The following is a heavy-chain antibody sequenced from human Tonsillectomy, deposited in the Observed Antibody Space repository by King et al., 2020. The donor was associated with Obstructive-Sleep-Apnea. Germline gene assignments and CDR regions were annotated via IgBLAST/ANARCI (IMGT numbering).Heavy chain of an antibody. CDR1: GVSISSFY. CDR3: ARHASSGYYEGIDY. CDR2: IYYSGST. V-gene: IGHV4-59*08. Sequence: VQLQESGPGLVKPSETLSLTCSVSGVSISSFYWTWIRQPPGEGLEWIGYIYYSGSTIYNPSLKSRVTISVDTSKNQFSLKLSSVTAADTAVYYCARHASSGYYEGIDYWGQGTLVTVSS. D-gene: IGHD3-22*01. J-gene: IGHJ4*02.